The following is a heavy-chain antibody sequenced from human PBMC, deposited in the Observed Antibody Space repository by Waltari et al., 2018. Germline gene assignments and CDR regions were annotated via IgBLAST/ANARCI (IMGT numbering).Heavy chain of an antibody. CDR2: INSDGTIT. Sequence: EVQLVESGGGLVQPGVSLRLSCETSGLTFSGYYFHWVRQAPGKGLVWVSRINSDGTITKYADSVKGRFTISRDNARSTLYLQMNSLRVEDTAVYYCATGGYDFWTGYHKIWGQGTMVTVTS. D-gene: IGHD3-3*01. V-gene: IGHV3-74*01. CDR3: ATGGYDFWTGYHKI. CDR1: GLTFSGYY. J-gene: IGHJ3*02.